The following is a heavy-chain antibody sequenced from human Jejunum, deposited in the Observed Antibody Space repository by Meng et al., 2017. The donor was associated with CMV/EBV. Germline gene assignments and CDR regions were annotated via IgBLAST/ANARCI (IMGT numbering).Heavy chain of an antibody. V-gene: IGHV2-5*01. J-gene: IGHJ4*02. CDR2: IYWNDDK. CDR1: SLNTNRVG. D-gene: IGHD5-24*01. CDR3: ARLEMVLVPPSILIDS. Sequence: SLNTNRVGVAWIRQPQGKALEWLAHIYWNDDKRYSPFLKSRLSITKDTSKNQVVLTMTNMDPVDTATYYCARLEMVLVPPSILIDSWGQGTLVTVSS.